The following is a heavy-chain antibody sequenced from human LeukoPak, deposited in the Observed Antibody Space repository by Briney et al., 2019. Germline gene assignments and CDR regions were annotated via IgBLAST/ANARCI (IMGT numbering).Heavy chain of an antibody. CDR3: ASRPSGDYPYFDY. CDR2: ISSSSSYI. J-gene: IGHJ4*02. V-gene: IGHV3-21*01. CDR1: GFTFSSYS. D-gene: IGHD4-17*01. Sequence: GGSLRLSCAASGFTFSSYSMNWVRQAPGKGLEWVSSISSSSSYIYYADSVKGRFTISRDNAKNSLYLQMNSLRAEDTAVYYCASRPSGDYPYFDYWGQGTLVTVSS.